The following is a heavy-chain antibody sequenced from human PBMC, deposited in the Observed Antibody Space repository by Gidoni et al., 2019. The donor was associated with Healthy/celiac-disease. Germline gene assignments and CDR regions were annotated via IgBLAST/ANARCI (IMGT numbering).Heavy chain of an antibody. CDR2: IIPIFGTA. D-gene: IGHD3-22*01. V-gene: IGHV1-69*01. CDR3: ASTTYYYDSSGYYDENYFDY. Sequence: QVQLVQSGAEVKKPGSSVKVSCKASGGTFSSYAISWVRQAPGQGLEWMGGIIPIFGTANYAQKFQGRVTITADESTSTAYMELSSLRSEDTAVYYCASTTYYYDSSGYYDENYFDYWGQGTLVTVSS. J-gene: IGHJ4*02. CDR1: GGTFSSYA.